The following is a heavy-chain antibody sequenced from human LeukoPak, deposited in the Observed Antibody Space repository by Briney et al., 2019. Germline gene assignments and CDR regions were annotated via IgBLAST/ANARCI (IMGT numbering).Heavy chain of an antibody. CDR2: IIPIFGTA. CDR1: GGTFSSYA. Sequence: ASVKVSCKASGGTFSSYAISWVRQAPGQGLEWMGGIIPIFGTANYAQKFQGRVTITTGESTSTAYMELSSLRSEDTAVYYCARKSGSYLGAFDIWGQGTLVTVSS. J-gene: IGHJ4*02. D-gene: IGHD1-26*01. CDR3: ARKSGSYLGAFDI. V-gene: IGHV1-69*05.